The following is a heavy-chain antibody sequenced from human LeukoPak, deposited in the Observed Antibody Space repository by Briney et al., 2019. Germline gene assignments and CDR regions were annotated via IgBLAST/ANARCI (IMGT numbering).Heavy chain of an antibody. J-gene: IGHJ3*02. CDR1: GGSISSYY. D-gene: IGHD3-22*01. CDR2: IYTSGST. V-gene: IGHV4-4*07. Sequence: PSETLSLTCTVSGGSISSYYWSWTRQPAGKGLEWIGRIYTSGSTSYNPSLKSRVTISVDTSKNQFSLKLSSVTAADTAVYYCARDQRFITMTTDAFDIWGQGTMVTVSS. CDR3: ARDQRFITMTTDAFDI.